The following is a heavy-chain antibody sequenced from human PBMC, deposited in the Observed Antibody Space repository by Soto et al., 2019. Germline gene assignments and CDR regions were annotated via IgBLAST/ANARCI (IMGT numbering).Heavy chain of an antibody. CDR1: GFTVSSNY. CDR2: IYSGGST. CDR3: ARSETKDSSGGDYYYYYYMDV. V-gene: IGHV3-53*04. D-gene: IGHD6-19*01. Sequence: EVQLVESGGGLVQPGGSLRLACEASGFTVSSNYMSWVRQAPGKGLEWVSVIYSGGSTYYADSVKGRFTISRHNSKNMLYLQMNRLKAEDTVVYYCARSETKDSSGGDYYYYYYMDVWGKGTTVTVSS. J-gene: IGHJ6*03.